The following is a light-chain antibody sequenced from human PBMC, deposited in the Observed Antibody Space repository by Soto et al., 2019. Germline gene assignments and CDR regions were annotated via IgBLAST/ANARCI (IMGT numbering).Light chain of an antibody. V-gene: IGKV1-9*01. CDR3: QQLNSYRYT. J-gene: IGKJ2*01. CDR2: AAS. Sequence: DIQLTQSPSFLSASVVDRVTITCRASQGISSYLAWYQQKPGKAPKLLIYAASTLQSGVPSRFSGSGSGTEFTLTISSLQPEDFATYYCQQLNSYRYTFGQGTKXEIK. CDR1: QGISSY.